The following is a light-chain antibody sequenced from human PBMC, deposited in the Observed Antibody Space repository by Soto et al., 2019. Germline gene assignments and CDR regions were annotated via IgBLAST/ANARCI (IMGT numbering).Light chain of an antibody. CDR1: QSVSSN. CDR3: QQYSNWPRT. CDR2: GAS. J-gene: IGKJ1*01. V-gene: IGKV3-15*01. Sequence: EIVMAQAAAALSMSPGEKATLSCRASQSVSSNLAWYQKKPGQAPRLLIYGASTRATGIPARFSGSGSGTEFTLTISSLQSEDFAFYYCQQYSNWPRTFGQGT.